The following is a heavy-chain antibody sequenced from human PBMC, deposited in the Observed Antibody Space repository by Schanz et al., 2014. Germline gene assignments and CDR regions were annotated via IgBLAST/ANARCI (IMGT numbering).Heavy chain of an antibody. D-gene: IGHD2-2*01. CDR2: INPSGGST. CDR1: GYTFTYYY. J-gene: IGHJ3*01. CDR3: ARGSCTASGCYDAFDL. Sequence: QVQLVQSGAEVKKPGASVKVSCKASGYTFTYYYIHWMRQAPGQGLEWMGIINPSGGSTSYAQKFQGRVTMTRDTSTSTVYMDLSTLRSEDTAVYYCARGSCTASGCYDAFDLWGQGTLVTVSS. V-gene: IGHV1-46*01.